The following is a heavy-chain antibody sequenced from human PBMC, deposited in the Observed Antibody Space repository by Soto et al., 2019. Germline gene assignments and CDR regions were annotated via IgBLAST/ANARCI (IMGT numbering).Heavy chain of an antibody. CDR3: APHVSCSGGSCQYDAFAI. D-gene: IGHD2-15*01. V-gene: IGHV3-23*01. CDR2: ITADGGT. J-gene: IGHJ3*02. Sequence: EVQVLESGGGLVQPGGSLRLSCEGSGFTVSSHAMTWIRQAPGKGPEWVSTITADGGTYYADSVKGRFAMSRDTSESTLYVQMTSLGAEDTAAYYCAPHVSCSGGSCQYDAFAIRGQGTMVTVSS. CDR1: GFTVSSHA.